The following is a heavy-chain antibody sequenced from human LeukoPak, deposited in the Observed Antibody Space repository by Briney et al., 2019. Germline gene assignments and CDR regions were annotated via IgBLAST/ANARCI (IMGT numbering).Heavy chain of an antibody. J-gene: IGHJ4*02. D-gene: IGHD5-18*01. Sequence: PSETLSLTCTVSGGSISSYYWSWIRQPPGKGLEWIGYIYYSGSTNYNPSLKSRVTISVDTSKNQFSLKLSSVTAADTAVYYCARAGIQLWFHRLLFDYWGQGTLVTVSS. V-gene: IGHV4-59*12. CDR2: IYYSGST. CDR3: ARAGIQLWFHRLLFDY. CDR1: GGSISSYY.